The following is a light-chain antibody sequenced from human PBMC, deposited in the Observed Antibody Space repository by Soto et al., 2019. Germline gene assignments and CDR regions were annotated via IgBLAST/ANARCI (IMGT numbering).Light chain of an antibody. Sequence: QSALTQPASVSGSPGQSITISSTGTSSDVGLYDYVSWYQQHPGKAPQLMIYAVSNRPSGVSNRFSASKSGNTASLFISGLQAEDEADYYCSSYTSDSSYVFGSGTKV. J-gene: IGLJ1*01. V-gene: IGLV2-14*01. CDR2: AVS. CDR1: SSDVGLYDY. CDR3: SSYTSDSSYV.